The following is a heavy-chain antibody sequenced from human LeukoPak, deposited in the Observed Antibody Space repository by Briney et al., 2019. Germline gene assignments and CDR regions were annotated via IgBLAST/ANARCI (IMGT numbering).Heavy chain of an antibody. V-gene: IGHV1-69*13. Sequence: ASVKVSCKASGGTFSSYAISWVRQAPGQGLEWMGGIIPIFGTANYAQKFQGRVTITADESTSTAYMELSSLRSEDTAVYYCATGGRNSGYGKQNWFDPWGQGTLVTVSS. CDR3: ATGGRNSGYGKQNWFDP. CDR2: IIPIFGTA. D-gene: IGHD5-12*01. CDR1: GGTFSSYA. J-gene: IGHJ5*02.